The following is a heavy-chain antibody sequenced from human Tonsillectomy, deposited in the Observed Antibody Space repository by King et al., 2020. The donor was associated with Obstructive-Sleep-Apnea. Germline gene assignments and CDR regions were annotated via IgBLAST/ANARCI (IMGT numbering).Heavy chain of an antibody. Sequence: QLVQSGGGLVQPGGSLRLSCVASGFTFSGYWMSLFRQAPGKGLEGVARINEDGTQKYYVASVKGRFTISRDNAKSSLYLQMDSLRAEDTAVYYCARADFNSGDSWGQGTLVTVSS. V-gene: IGHV3-7*03. CDR3: ARADFNSGDS. CDR1: GFTFSGYW. J-gene: IGHJ5*01. CDR2: INEDGTQK. D-gene: IGHD3/OR15-3a*01.